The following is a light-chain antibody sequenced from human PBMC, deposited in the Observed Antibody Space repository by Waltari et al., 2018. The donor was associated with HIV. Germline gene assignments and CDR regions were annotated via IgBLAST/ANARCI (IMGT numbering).Light chain of an antibody. CDR2: EIN. CDR3: ASNRLDYTLI. CDR1: STDPRFYKY. J-gene: IGLJ2*01. V-gene: IGLV2-14*03. Sequence: QSALTQPASVSGFLGQSINISCTGISTDPRFYKYVSWSQQYPGKIPRLIIFEINNRPSGVSDHFSGSRSGNSASLTFSGLQSGDEAHYYCASNRLDYTLIFGGGTKLTVL.